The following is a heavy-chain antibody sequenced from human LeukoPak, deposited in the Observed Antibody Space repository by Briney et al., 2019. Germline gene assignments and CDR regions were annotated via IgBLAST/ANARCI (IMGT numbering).Heavy chain of an antibody. D-gene: IGHD5-24*01. J-gene: IGHJ4*02. CDR3: ARVLGRDGYRMAFDY. V-gene: IGHV3-7*01. Sequence: GGSLRLSCAVSGFTVSINYMTWVRQAPGRGLEWVANIKQDGSEKYYVDSVKGRFTISRDNAKNSLYLQMNSLRAEDTAVYYCARVLGRDGYRMAFDYWGQGTLVTVSS. CDR2: IKQDGSEK. CDR1: GFTVSINY.